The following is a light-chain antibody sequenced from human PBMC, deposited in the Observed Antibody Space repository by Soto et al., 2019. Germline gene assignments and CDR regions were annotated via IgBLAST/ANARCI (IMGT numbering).Light chain of an antibody. Sequence: TQSPGTLSLSPWDRASLSCRASQSVSSSSLAWYQQKPGQAPRLLIYGASTRATDIPARFSGSGSGTEFTLTISSLQSEDFAVYYCQQYNNWPLTFGGGTKVDIK. V-gene: IGKV3-15*01. CDR2: GAS. J-gene: IGKJ4*01. CDR1: QSVSSS. CDR3: QQYNNWPLT.